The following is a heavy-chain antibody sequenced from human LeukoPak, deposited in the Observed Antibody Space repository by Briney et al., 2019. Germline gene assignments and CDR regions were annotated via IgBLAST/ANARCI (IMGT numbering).Heavy chain of an antibody. Sequence: ASVKVSCKASGYTFTGYYMHWVRQAPGQGLEWMXXINPNSGGTNYAQKFQGRVTMTRDTSISTAYMELSRLRSDDTAVYYCARVARRLLTSGSYSYWGQGTLVTVSS. CDR2: INPNSGGT. D-gene: IGHD1-26*01. V-gene: IGHV1-2*02. CDR1: GYTFTGYY. J-gene: IGHJ4*02. CDR3: ARVARRLLTSGSYSY.